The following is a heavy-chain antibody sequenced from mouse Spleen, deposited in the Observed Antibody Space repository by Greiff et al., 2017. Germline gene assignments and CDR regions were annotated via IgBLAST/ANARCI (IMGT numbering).Heavy chain of an antibody. J-gene: IGHJ2*01. Sequence: VQGVESGAELARPGASVKLSCKASGYTFTSYWMQWVKQRPGQGLEWIGAIYPGDGDTRYTQKFKGKATLTADKSSSTAYMQLSSLASEDSAVYYCARENFWGQGTTLTVSS. CDR2: IYPGDGDT. CDR1: GYTFTSYW. V-gene: IGHV1-87*01. CDR3: ARENF.